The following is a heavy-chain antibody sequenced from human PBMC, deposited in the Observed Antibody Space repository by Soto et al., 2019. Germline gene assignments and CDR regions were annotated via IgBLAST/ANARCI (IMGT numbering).Heavy chain of an antibody. CDR3: ARSQGSSTSLEIYYYYYYGMDV. CDR2: IIPISDTT. J-gene: IGHJ6*02. CDR1: GGTFSSYA. Sequence: QVQLVQSGTEVTKPGSSVKVSCKASGGTFSSYAISWVRQAPGQGLEWMGGIIPISDTTNYAQKFQGRVTITADESTSTAYMEQSSLRSEDTAVYYCARSQGSSTSLEIYYYYYYGMDVWGQGTTVTVSS. V-gene: IGHV1-69*01. D-gene: IGHD2-2*01.